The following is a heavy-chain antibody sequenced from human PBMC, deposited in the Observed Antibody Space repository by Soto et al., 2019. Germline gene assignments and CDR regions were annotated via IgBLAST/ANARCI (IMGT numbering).Heavy chain of an antibody. Sequence: VASVKVSCKASGYTFTSYGISWVRQAPGQGLEWMGWISAYNGNTNYAQKLQGRVTMTTDTSTSTAYMELRSLRSDDTAVYYCAREGLTGPGYYYYGMDVWGQGTTVTVSS. J-gene: IGHJ6*02. CDR3: AREGLTGPGYYYYGMDV. CDR1: GYTFTSYG. CDR2: ISAYNGNT. V-gene: IGHV1-18*04. D-gene: IGHD3-10*01.